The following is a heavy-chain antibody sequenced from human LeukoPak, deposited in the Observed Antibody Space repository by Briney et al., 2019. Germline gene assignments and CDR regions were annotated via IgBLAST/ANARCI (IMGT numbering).Heavy chain of an antibody. J-gene: IGHJ4*02. V-gene: IGHV1-69*06. CDR2: IIPIFGTA. CDR1: GGTFSSYA. Sequence: ASVKVSCKASGGTFSSYAISWVRQAPGQGLEWMGGIIPIFGTANYAQKFQGRVTITADKSTSTAYMELSSLRSEDTAVYYCARESHHLLRTPDYWGREPWSPSPQ. CDR3: ARESHHLLRTPDY. D-gene: IGHD5/OR15-5a*01.